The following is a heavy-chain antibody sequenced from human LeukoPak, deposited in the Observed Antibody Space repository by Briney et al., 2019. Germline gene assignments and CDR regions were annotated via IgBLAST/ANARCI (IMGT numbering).Heavy chain of an antibody. CDR3: ARVRRSRDGDADY. V-gene: IGHV1-2*02. D-gene: IGHD4-17*01. J-gene: IGHJ4*02. Sequence: GASVKVSCKASGYTFTGYYMHWVRQAPGQGLEWMGWINPNSGGTNYAQKFQGRVTMTRDTSISTAYMELSRLRSDDTAVYYCARVRRSRDGDADYWGQGTLVTVSS. CDR2: INPNSGGT. CDR1: GYTFTGYY.